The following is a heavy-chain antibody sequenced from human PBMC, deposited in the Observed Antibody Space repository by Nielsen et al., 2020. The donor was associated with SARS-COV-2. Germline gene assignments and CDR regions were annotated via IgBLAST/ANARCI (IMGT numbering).Heavy chain of an antibody. CDR3: ARRDEALASDAFGI. D-gene: IGHD5-24*01. V-gene: IGHV4-30-4*01. CDR2: IYSSGNT. Sequence: SETLSLTCIVSGASIRSGDYYWNWIRQPPGRGLEWIGSIYSSGNTYSNPSLNSRVSISLDTSNNRFSLNLNSVAATDTAVYYCARRDEALASDAFGIWGQGTRVTVSS. J-gene: IGHJ3*02. CDR1: GASIRSGDYY.